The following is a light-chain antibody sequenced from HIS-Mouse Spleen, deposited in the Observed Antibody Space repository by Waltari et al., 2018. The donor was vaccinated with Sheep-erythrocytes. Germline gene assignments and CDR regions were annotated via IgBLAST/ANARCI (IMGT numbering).Light chain of an antibody. CDR1: SSDVGGYNY. CDR2: DVS. V-gene: IGLV2-11*01. CDR3: CSYAGSSTFDVV. Sequence: QSALTQPRSVSGSPGQSVTISCTGTSSDVGGYNYFSWYQQHPGKAPKLMIYDVSKRPSGVPDRFSGSKSGNTASLTISGLQAEDEADYYCCSYAGSSTFDVVFGGGTKLTVL. J-gene: IGLJ2*01.